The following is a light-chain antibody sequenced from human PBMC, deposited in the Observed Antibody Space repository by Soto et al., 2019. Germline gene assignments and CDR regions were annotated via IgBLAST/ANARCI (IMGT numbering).Light chain of an antibody. J-gene: IGLJ1*01. CDR3: SSYTISITPYV. Sequence: QSALTQPASVSGSTGQSITISCTGTITDIGAYNYVSWYQQHPGKAPKLLIYVVSSRPSGVSNRFSGSKSGNAGYLTISGLQADDEAEYYCSSYTISITPYVFGTGTKVTVL. V-gene: IGLV2-14*01. CDR1: ITDIGAYNY. CDR2: VVS.